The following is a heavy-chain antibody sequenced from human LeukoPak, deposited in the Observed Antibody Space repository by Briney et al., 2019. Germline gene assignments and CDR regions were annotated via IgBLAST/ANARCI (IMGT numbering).Heavy chain of an antibody. CDR3: ATEVVGYGDVHYFDS. CDR1: GYTLTEVS. J-gene: IGHJ4*02. CDR2: FDPADDEP. V-gene: IGHV1-24*01. Sequence: ASVKVSCKISGYTLTEVSMHWVRQAPGKGLEWMGGFDPADDEPIYAQKFQGRVTMSEDTSTDTAYMDLSSLRSEDTAVYYCATEVVGYGDVHYFDSWGQGTLVTVSS. D-gene: IGHD4-17*01.